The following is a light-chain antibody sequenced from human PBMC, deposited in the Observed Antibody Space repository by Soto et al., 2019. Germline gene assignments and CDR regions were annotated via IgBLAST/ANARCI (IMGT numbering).Light chain of an antibody. CDR2: GAS. CDR3: QQYDNWPPWT. CDR1: QSVNSN. Sequence: EIVMTQSPATLYVSPGERVTLSCRAIQSVNSNMAWYQQKPGQVPRVLIYGASTRATGIPARFSGSGSGTEFTLTITNLQPEDFAVYHCQQYDNWPPWTFGQGTKVEIK. J-gene: IGKJ1*01. V-gene: IGKV3-15*01.